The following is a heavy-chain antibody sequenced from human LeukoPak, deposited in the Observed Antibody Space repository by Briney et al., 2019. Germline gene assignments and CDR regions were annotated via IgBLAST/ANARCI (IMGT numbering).Heavy chain of an antibody. CDR2: IKSKTDGGTT. V-gene: IGHV3-15*01. J-gene: IGHJ4*02. D-gene: IGHD1-26*01. Sequence: GGSLRLSCAVSGFTFGSYWMSWVRQAPGKGLEWVGRIKSKTDGGTTDYAAPVKGRFTISRDDSKNTLYLQMNSLKTEDTAVYYCTTGDSGSYYSLLDYWGQGTLVTVSS. CDR1: GFTFGSYW. CDR3: TTGDSGSYYSLLDY.